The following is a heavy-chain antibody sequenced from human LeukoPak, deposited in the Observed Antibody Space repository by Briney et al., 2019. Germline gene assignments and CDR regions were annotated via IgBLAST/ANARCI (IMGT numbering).Heavy chain of an antibody. CDR1: GFTVSSNY. J-gene: IGHJ4*02. D-gene: IGHD3-10*01. Sequence: GGSLRLSCAASGFTVSSNYMSWVRQAPGKGLEWVSGISGGGVRTYYADSVKGRFTISRDNSRNTLYLQMNSLRAGDTAVYYCAKGSYGSGEYRGGFDYWGQGTLVTVSS. CDR3: AKGSYGSGEYRGGFDY. CDR2: ISGGGVRT. V-gene: IGHV3-23*01.